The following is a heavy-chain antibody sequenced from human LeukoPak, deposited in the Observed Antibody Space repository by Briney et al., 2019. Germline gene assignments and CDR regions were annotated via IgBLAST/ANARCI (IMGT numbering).Heavy chain of an antibody. D-gene: IGHD1-26*01. Sequence: GGSLRLSCAASGFTFSGYEVNWVRQAPGKGLEWVSYISGTGGTVYYADSVKGRFTISRDNVKKFLFLQMNSLRAEDTALYYCAREGAGTYAHDAFDIWGQGTMVTVSS. CDR2: ISGTGGTV. V-gene: IGHV3-48*03. CDR1: GFTFSGYE. J-gene: IGHJ3*02. CDR3: AREGAGTYAHDAFDI.